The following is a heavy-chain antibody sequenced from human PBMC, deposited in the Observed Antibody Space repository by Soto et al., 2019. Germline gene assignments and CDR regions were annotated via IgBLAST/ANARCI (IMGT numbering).Heavy chain of an antibody. D-gene: IGHD3-16*01. J-gene: IGHJ4*02. CDR2: INDSGST. V-gene: IGHV4-34*01. Sequence: PSLTMSLTCAVSGGSCRGYFWSWIRQSPDKGLEWIGEINDSGSTYYNPSFKSRLTISVDTSKSQISLTLTSVTAADSAVYYCQGGDFWGQGTRVTVSS. CDR3: QGGDF. CDR1: GGSCRGYF.